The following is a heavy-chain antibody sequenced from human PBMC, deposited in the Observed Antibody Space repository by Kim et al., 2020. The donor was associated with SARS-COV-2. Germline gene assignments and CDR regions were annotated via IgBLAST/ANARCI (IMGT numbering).Heavy chain of an antibody. V-gene: IGHV3-23*01. CDR1: GFTVSASA. Sequence: GGSLRLSCAVSGFTVSASATSWVRRTPGKGLEWVCTIGTAGRTYYADSVKGRFTISRDSSKNTVYLQMNSLRAEDTARYYCANDLYLSFWGPGTLVTVSS. CDR2: IGTAGRT. D-gene: IGHD3-10*01. CDR3: ANDLYLSF. J-gene: IGHJ4*02.